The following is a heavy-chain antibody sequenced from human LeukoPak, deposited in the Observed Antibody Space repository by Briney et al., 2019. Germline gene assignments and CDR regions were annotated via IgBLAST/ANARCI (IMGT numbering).Heavy chain of an antibody. J-gene: IGHJ4*02. D-gene: IGHD5-24*01. Sequence: QPGESLRLSCAASGFPLSRSAMSWVRQAPGKGLEWVSNISGSGSGGSTYYADSVKGRFTISRDNSKNTLYLQMNSLRAEDTAVYYCAKSGYNRFDYWGQGTLVTVSS. CDR3: AKSGYNRFDY. CDR2: ISGSGSGGST. V-gene: IGHV3-23*01. CDR1: GFPLSRSA.